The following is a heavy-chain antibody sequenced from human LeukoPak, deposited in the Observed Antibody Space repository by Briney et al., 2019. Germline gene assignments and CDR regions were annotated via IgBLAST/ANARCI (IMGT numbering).Heavy chain of an antibody. CDR2: ISHRGTT. Sequence: PSETLSLTCTVSGGSITGYYWSWIRQSPGKAPEWIGYISHRGTTKYNLSLKSRVTMSVDTSKNQFSLRLNSVIAADTAIYYCARGFEGVAGWFDPWGQGALVTVSS. V-gene: IGHV4-59*01. J-gene: IGHJ5*02. CDR3: ARGFEGVAGWFDP. CDR1: GGSITGYY. D-gene: IGHD3-16*01.